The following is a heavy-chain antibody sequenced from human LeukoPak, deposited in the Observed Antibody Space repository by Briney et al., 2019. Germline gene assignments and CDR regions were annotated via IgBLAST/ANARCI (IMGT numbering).Heavy chain of an antibody. V-gene: IGHV3-53*01. CDR2: IYSGGST. CDR3: ARVRYSGNYFYFDY. D-gene: IGHD1-26*01. CDR1: GFTVSSNY. J-gene: IGHJ4*02. Sequence: PGGSLRLSCAACGFTVSSNYMSWVRQAPGKGLEWVSVIYSGGSTYYADSVKGRFTISRDNSKSTLYIQMNSLRAEDTAVYYCARVRYSGNYFYFDYWGQGTLVTVSS.